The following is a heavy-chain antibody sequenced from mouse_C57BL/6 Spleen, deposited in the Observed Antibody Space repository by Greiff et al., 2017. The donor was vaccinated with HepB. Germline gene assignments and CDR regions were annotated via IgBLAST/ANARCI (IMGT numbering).Heavy chain of an antibody. J-gene: IGHJ4*01. CDR3: ERKGEYDDAMDY. V-gene: IGHV1-85*01. CDR2: IYPGDGST. D-gene: IGHD2-14*01. Sequence: QVQLQQSGPELVKPGASVKLSCKASGYTFTSYDINWVKQRPGQGLEWIGWIYPGDGSTKYNETFKGKATWTVDPASSTAYLELHRLTSEDYAVYGCERKGEYDDAMDYWGQGTTVTVSS. CDR1: GYTFTSYD.